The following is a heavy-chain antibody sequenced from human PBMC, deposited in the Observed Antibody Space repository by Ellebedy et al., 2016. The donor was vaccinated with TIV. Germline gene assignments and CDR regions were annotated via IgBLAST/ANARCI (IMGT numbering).Heavy chain of an antibody. V-gene: IGHV4-61*03. D-gene: IGHD3-10*01. J-gene: IGHJ5*02. CDR2: IYSSVRT. CDR1: GGSVRSPNYY. Sequence: MPSETLSLTCTVSGGSVRSPNYYWTWIRQPPGNGLEWIGYIYSSVRTDYKPSLKTRVTISVDTSKNHFSLNLKSVTAADTAVYFCSGAYGRATPRSWGQGTLVTVSS. CDR3: SGAYGRATPRS.